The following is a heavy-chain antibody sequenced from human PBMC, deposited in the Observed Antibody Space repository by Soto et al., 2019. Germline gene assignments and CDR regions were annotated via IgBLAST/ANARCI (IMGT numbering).Heavy chain of an antibody. D-gene: IGHD3-10*01. J-gene: IGHJ6*02. CDR2: IYPGDSDT. Sequence: PGESLKISCKGSGYSFTSYWIGRVRQMPGKGLEWMGIIYPGDSDTRYSPSFQGQVTISADKSISTAYLQWSSLKASDTAMYYCARCMYYYGSGSYCTYYYGMDVWGQGTTVTVS. CDR1: GYSFTSYW. V-gene: IGHV5-51*01. CDR3: ARCMYYYGSGSYCTYYYGMDV.